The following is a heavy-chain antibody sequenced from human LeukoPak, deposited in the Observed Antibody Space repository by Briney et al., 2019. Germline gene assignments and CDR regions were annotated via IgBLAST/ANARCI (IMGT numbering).Heavy chain of an antibody. D-gene: IGHD2/OR15-2a*01. CDR2: INHSGST. CDR3: ARVSRAFDI. Sequence: SGTLSLTCAGYGGSFSGYYWSWIRQPPGKGLEWIGEINHSGSTNYNPSLKSRVTISVDTSKNQFSLKLSSVTAADTAVYYCARVSRAFDIWGQGTMVTVSS. CDR1: GGSFSGYY. V-gene: IGHV4-34*01. J-gene: IGHJ3*02.